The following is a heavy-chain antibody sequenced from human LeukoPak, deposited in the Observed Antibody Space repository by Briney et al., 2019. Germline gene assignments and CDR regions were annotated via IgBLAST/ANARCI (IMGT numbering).Heavy chain of an antibody. CDR1: GGSISSYY. J-gene: IGHJ4*02. V-gene: IGHV4-4*07. Sequence: PSETLSLTCTVSGGSISSYYWSWIRQPPGQGLEWIGRIYTSGSTNYNPSLKRRVTMSVDTSKNQFSLKLSSVTAADTAVYYCARVASDYDFWSGSYHFDYWGQGTLVTVSS. CDR3: ARVASDYDFWSGSYHFDY. D-gene: IGHD3-3*01. CDR2: IYTSGST.